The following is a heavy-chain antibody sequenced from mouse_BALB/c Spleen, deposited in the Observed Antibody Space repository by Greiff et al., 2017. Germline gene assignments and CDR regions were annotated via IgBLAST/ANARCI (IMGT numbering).Heavy chain of an antibody. D-gene: IGHD1-2*01. CDR2: IWAGGST. Sequence: QVQLKESGPGLVAPSQSLSITCTVSGFSLTSYGVHWVRQPPGKGLEWLGVIWAGGSTNYNSALMSRLSISKDNSKSQVFLKMNSLQTDDTAMYYCARERATAPSYWYFDVWGAGTTVTVSS. CDR1: GFSLTSYG. CDR3: ARERATAPSYWYFDV. J-gene: IGHJ1*01. V-gene: IGHV2-9*02.